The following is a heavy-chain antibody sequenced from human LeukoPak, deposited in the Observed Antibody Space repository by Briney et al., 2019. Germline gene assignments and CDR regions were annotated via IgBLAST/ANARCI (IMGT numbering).Heavy chain of an antibody. Sequence: GGSLRLSCAGSGFTVSSDFMIWVRQAPGRGLEWVSILYGGGNTYYGGSVKDRFTISRDNSKNTLYLQMSSLRAEDTAVYYCVKSDIVATSDFDYWGQGTLVTVSS. CDR3: VKSDIVATSDFDY. V-gene: IGHV3-66*01. J-gene: IGHJ4*02. CDR1: GFTVSSDF. D-gene: IGHD5-12*01. CDR2: LYGGGNT.